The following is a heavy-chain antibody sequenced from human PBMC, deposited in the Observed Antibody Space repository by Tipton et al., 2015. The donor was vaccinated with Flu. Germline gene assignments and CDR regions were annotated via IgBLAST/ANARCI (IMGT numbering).Heavy chain of an antibody. V-gene: IGHV4-4*07. D-gene: IGHD3-10*01. CDR3: ARASGSGTYVICDY. J-gene: IGHJ4*02. CDR1: GGSMSSYY. Sequence: LRLSCTVSGGSMSSYYWSWIRQPAGKGLEWIGRIYTSGSAIHNPSLKSRVTMSVDTSKNQFSLKLSSVTAAATAVYYCARASGSGTYVICDYWGQGTFVTVSS. CDR2: IYTSGSA.